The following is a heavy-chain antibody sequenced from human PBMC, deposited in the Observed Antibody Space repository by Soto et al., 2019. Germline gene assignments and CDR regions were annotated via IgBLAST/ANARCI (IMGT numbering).Heavy chain of an antibody. Sequence: SETLSLTSTVSGGSIISYFWTWIRQSPGKGLQWIGYIHYSGNSNYNPSFKSRVTMSVDTSKNQFSLRLTSVTAADTAVYYCARMNQLAPKRNAFDIWGQGKMVTVSS. CDR3: ARMNQLAPKRNAFDI. CDR2: IHYSGNS. D-gene: IGHD5-18*01. CDR1: GGSIISYF. J-gene: IGHJ3*02. V-gene: IGHV4-59*01.